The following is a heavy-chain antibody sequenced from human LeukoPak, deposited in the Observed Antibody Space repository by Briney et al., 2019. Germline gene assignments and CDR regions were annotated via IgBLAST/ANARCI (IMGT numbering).Heavy chain of an antibody. D-gene: IGHD5-24*01. CDR2: ISYSGDD. CDR3: TRLINGCPGDY. J-gene: IGHJ4*02. CDR1: GGSVISSNYH. Sequence: PSETLSLTCCVSGGSVISSNYHWGWVRQPPGKGLEWIGSISYSGDDYYNQSLKSQVPISVDTSKNQLSLEVSSVTVADTAVYYCTRLINGCPGDYWGEGILVSAFS. V-gene: IGHV4-39*01.